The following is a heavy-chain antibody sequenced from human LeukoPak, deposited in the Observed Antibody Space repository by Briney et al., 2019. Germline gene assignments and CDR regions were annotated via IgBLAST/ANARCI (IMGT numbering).Heavy chain of an antibody. J-gene: IGHJ5*02. CDR1: RFIFSTYA. V-gene: IGHV3-23*01. CDR3: AKLTRGYCDSTACPNCLAP. Sequence: PRQSLTLSCAASRFIFSTYAMSCVRHAAGEGLEWVSAISDSGGTTYYADSVKGRLTIYRDQSKNTLYLQINSLLGAEPAIYYCAKLTRGYCDSTACPNCLAPLVRGGLVTVCS. D-gene: IGHD2-2*01. CDR2: ISDSGGTT.